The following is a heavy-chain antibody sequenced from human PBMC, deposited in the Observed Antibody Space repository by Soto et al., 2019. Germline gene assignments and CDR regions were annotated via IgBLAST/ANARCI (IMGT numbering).Heavy chain of an antibody. J-gene: IGHJ5*02. V-gene: IGHV4-31*03. CDR2: IYYSGST. CDR3: ARDGYCSGGSCYDNWFDP. Sequence: QVQLQESGPGLVKPSQTLSLTCTVSGGSISSGGYYWSWSRQHPGKGLEWIGYIYYSGSTYYNPSLKSRVTISVDTSKNQFSLKLSSVTAADTAVYYCARDGYCSGGSCYDNWFDPWGQGTLVTVSS. CDR1: GGSISSGGYY. D-gene: IGHD2-15*01.